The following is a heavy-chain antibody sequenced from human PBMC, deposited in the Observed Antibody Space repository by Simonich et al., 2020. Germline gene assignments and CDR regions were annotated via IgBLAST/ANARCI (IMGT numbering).Heavy chain of an antibody. CDR2: IYYIGST. Sequence: QVQLQESGPGLVKPSETLSLTCTVSGGSISSYNWSWIRQPPGKGLEWIGYIYYIGSTNNNPSLKSRVTISVDTSKNQFTLKLSSVTAADTAVYYCARHDRWLQFYFDYWGQGTLVTVSS. CDR3: ARHDRWLQFYFDY. CDR1: GGSISSYN. J-gene: IGHJ4*02. V-gene: IGHV4-59*08. D-gene: IGHD5-12*01.